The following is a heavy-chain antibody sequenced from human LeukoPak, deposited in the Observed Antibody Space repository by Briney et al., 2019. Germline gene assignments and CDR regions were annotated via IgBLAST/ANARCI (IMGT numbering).Heavy chain of an antibody. Sequence: GGSLRLSCAASGFTFSSYGMHWVRQAPGKGLEWVGRIKSKTDGGTTDYAAPVKGRFTISRDDSKNTLYLQMNSLKTEDTAVYYCTTDGRWGRLDYWGQGTLVTVSS. J-gene: IGHJ4*02. V-gene: IGHV3-15*01. CDR2: IKSKTDGGTT. CDR3: TTDGRWGRLDY. D-gene: IGHD3-16*01. CDR1: GFTFSSYG.